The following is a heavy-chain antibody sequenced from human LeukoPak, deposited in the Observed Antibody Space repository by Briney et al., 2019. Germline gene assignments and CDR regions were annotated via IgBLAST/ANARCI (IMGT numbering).Heavy chain of an antibody. J-gene: IGHJ4*02. D-gene: IGHD1-26*01. Sequence: GGSLRLPCAASGFTFRTSGMNWVRQAPGKGLEWVSYISSSGTTISYAQSVKGRFTITRDNAQNSLTLHMNTLRADDTAVYYCAKDGGTHFDHWGQGTLVTVSS. CDR2: ISSSGTTI. V-gene: IGHV3-48*01. CDR3: AKDGGTHFDH. CDR1: GFTFRTSG.